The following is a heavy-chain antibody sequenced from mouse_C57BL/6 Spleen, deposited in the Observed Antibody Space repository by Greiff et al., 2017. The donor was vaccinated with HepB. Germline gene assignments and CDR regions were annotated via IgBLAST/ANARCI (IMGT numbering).Heavy chain of an antibody. V-gene: IGHV1-82*01. Sequence: VKLMESGPELVKPGASVKISCKASGYAFSSSWMNWVKQRPGKGLEWIGRIYPGDGDTNYNGKFKGKATLTADKSSSTAYMQLSSLTSEDSAVYFCARSNYYSKGFYWYFDVWGTGTTVTVSS. CDR1: GYAFSSSW. D-gene: IGHD2-5*01. J-gene: IGHJ1*03. CDR2: IYPGDGDT. CDR3: ARSNYYSKGFYWYFDV.